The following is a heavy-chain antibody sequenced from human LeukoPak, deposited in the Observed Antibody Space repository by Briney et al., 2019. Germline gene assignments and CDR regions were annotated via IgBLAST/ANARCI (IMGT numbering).Heavy chain of an antibody. CDR2: ISYDGNNQ. V-gene: IGHV3-30*18. Sequence: GGSLRLSCAASGFTFWSYGVHWVRQAPGKGLEWLSVISYDGNNQKYADSVKGRISISRDNSKNTVYLQLNSLRADDTAVYYCAKDRRMMSAYYGMDVWGQGTTVIVSS. CDR1: GFTFWSYG. J-gene: IGHJ6*02. D-gene: IGHD3-16*01. CDR3: AKDRRMMSAYYGMDV.